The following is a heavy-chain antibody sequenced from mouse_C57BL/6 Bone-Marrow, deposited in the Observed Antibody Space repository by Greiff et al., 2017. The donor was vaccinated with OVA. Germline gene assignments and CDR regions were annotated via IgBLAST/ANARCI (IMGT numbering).Heavy chain of an antibody. CDR2: IYPRSGNT. Sequence: QQSCKASGYTFTSYGISWVKQRTGQGLEWIGEIYPRSGNTYYNEKFKGKATLTADKSSSTAYMELRSLTSEDSAVYFCARRGYYGNSWFAYWGQGTLVTVSA. CDR3: ARRGYYGNSWFAY. J-gene: IGHJ3*01. CDR1: GYTFTSYG. D-gene: IGHD2-1*01. V-gene: IGHV1-81*01.